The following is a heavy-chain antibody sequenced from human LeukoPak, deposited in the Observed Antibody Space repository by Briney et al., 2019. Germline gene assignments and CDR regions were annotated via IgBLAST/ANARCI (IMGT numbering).Heavy chain of an antibody. Sequence: ASETLSLTCTVSGGSVNSGAYYWSWIRQPPGKGLEWIGNIYSSGSAYYNSSLQSRVTMSIDTSKNQFSLELSSVTAADTAVYYCARKPIVNSAWYYFDCWGQGTLVTVSS. J-gene: IGHJ4*02. CDR3: ARKPIVNSAWYYFDC. D-gene: IGHD1-26*01. V-gene: IGHV4-39*07. CDR1: GGSVNSGAYY. CDR2: IYSSGSA.